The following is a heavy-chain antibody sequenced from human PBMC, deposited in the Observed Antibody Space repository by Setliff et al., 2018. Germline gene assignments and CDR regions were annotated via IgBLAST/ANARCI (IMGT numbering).Heavy chain of an antibody. V-gene: IGHV3-7*01. CDR1: GFTFSSYW. CDR3: SRGRELGVGGGDSFDI. J-gene: IGHJ3*02. Sequence: GGSLRLSCAASGFTFSSYWMSWVRQAPGKGLEWVANIKQDGSEKYYVNSVKGRFTISRDNAKKSLYLQMNSLRAEDTAVSYCSRGRELGVGGGDSFDIWGQGTMVTVSS. CDR2: IKQDGSEK. D-gene: IGHD3-10*01.